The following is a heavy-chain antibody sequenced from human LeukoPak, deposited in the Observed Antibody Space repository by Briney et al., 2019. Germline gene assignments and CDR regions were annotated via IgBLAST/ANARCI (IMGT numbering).Heavy chain of an antibody. V-gene: IGHV4-59*12. CDR2: VYYSGST. D-gene: IGHD3-10*02. J-gene: IGHJ5*02. CDR1: GDSISSYY. CDR3: AREAAGEGYVDR. Sequence: PSETLSLTCSVSGDSISSYYWSWIRQPPGKGLEWIGYVYYSGSTNYNPSLKSRVTISVDTSKNQFSLKLSSVTAADTAVYYCAREAAGEGYVDRWGPGTLVTVPP.